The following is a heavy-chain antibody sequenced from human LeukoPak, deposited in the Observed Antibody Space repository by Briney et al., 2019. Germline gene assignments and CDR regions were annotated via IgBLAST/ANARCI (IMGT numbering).Heavy chain of an antibody. CDR3: ARGNSGSSLGY. CDR1: GGTFSSYA. Sequence: SVKVSCKASGGTFSSYAISWVRQAPGQGLEWMGRIIPILGIANYAQKFQGRVTITTDESTSTAYMELSSLRSEDTAVYYCARGNSGSSLGYWGQGTLVTVSS. V-gene: IGHV1-69*04. D-gene: IGHD1-26*01. CDR2: IIPILGIA. J-gene: IGHJ4*02.